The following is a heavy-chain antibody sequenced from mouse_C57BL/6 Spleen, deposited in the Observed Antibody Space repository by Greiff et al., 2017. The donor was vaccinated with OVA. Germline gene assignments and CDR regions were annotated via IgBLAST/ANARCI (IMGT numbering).Heavy chain of an antibody. D-gene: IGHD2-4*01. CDR1: GYTFTSYW. J-gene: IGHJ4*01. Sequence: QVQLQQPGAELVKPGASVKMSCKASGYTFTSYWITWVKQRPGQGLEWIGDIYPGSGSTNSNEKVKSTATLTVDTSSITAYMQLSSLTSEDSAVYYCAREDYDSDRVYYYAMDYWGQGTSVTVSS. V-gene: IGHV1-55*01. CDR3: AREDYDSDRVYYYAMDY. CDR2: IYPGSGST.